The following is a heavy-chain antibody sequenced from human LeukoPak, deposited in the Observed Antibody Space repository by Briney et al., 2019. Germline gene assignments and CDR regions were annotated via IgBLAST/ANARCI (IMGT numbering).Heavy chain of an antibody. J-gene: IGHJ4*02. CDR2: IYYTGST. CDR1: GGSISSGGYY. Sequence: PSQTLSLTCTVSGGSISSGGYYWSWIRQHPGKGLEWIGYIYYTGSTYYNPSLKSRITVSLDTSKNQFSLKLSSVTAADTAVYYCAALLGYCSSTGCYSTFDYWGQGTLVTVSS. CDR3: AALLGYCSSTGCYSTFDY. D-gene: IGHD2-2*01. V-gene: IGHV4-30-4*08.